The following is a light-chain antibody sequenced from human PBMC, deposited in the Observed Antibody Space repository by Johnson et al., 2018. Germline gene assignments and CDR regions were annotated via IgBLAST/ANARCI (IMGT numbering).Light chain of an antibody. CDR1: SSNIGNNY. V-gene: IGLV1-51*02. Sequence: QSVLTQPPSVSAAPGQKVTISCSGSSSNIGNNYVSWYQQLPGTAPKLLIYENNKRPSGIPDRFSGSKSGTSATLGITGLQNGDEADYYCGTADSNLGAGNVCGTGTKVTVL. J-gene: IGLJ1*01. CDR3: GTADSNLGAGNV. CDR2: ENN.